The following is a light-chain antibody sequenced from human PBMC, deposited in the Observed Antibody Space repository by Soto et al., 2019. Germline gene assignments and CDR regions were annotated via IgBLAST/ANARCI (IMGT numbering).Light chain of an antibody. CDR3: AVWDDSLSGVV. Sequence: QSVLAQPPSASGTPGQRVTISCSGSTSNVGSNLASWYQQLPGSAPKLLIYNDYERPSGVPDRFSGSKSGTSASLGISGPRSEDEADYFCAVWDDSLSGVVFGGGTKLTVL. J-gene: IGLJ2*01. CDR2: NDY. V-gene: IGLV1-47*02. CDR1: TSNVGSNL.